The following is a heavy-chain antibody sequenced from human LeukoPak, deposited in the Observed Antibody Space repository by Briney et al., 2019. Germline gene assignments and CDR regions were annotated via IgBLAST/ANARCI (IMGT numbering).Heavy chain of an antibody. Sequence: GGSLRLSCSASGFTFHDYALYWVRQAPGKGLVGGSSITWNSGKVGYADSVKGRFTISRDNAKNSLYLQMNSLRDEDMALYYCAKARDYGDLVAFDVWGQGTMVTVSS. CDR3: AKARDYGDLVAFDV. J-gene: IGHJ3*01. CDR1: GFTFHDYA. CDR2: ITWNSGKV. V-gene: IGHV3-9*03. D-gene: IGHD4-17*01.